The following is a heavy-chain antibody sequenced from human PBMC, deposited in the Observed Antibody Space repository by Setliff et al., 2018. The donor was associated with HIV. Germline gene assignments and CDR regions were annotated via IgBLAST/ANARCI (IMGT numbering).Heavy chain of an antibody. Sequence: ASVKVSCKTSGFTFTNFGFTWVRRAPGQGFEWMGWISAHDGDSNSAQKFQDRITMTTDTSTSTAYMELRSLRSDDTAVYYCARDDGGYNYAEAFDVWGQGTMVTVSS. CDR2: ISAHDGDS. J-gene: IGHJ3*01. CDR3: ARDDGGYNYAEAFDV. V-gene: IGHV1-18*01. D-gene: IGHD3-16*01. CDR1: GFTFTNFG.